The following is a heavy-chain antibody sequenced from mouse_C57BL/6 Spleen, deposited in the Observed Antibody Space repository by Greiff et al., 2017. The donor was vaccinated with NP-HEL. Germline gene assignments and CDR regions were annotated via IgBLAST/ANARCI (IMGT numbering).Heavy chain of an antibody. CDR1: GFTFSDYG. CDR2: ISSGSSTI. V-gene: IGHV5-17*01. Sequence: EVKLMESGGGLVKPGGSLKLSCAASGFTFSDYGMHWVRQAPEKGLEWVAYISSGSSTIYYADTVKGRFTISRDNAKNTLFLQMTSLRSEETDMYYYETYDGYFDVWGKGTTVTVSS. D-gene: IGHD2-3*01. J-gene: IGHJ1*03. CDR3: ETYDGYFDV.